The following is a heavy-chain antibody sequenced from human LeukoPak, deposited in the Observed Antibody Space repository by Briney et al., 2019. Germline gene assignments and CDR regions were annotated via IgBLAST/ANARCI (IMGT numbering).Heavy chain of an antibody. V-gene: IGHV3-21*01. Sequence: GGSLRLSCAASGFTFSSYSMNWVCQAPGKGLEWVSSISSSSSYIYYADSVKGRFTISRDNAKNSLYLQMNSLRAEDTAVYYCARDGLLWFGELFSCDYWGQGTLVTVSS. D-gene: IGHD3-10*01. CDR3: ARDGLLWFGELFSCDY. J-gene: IGHJ4*02. CDR1: GFTFSSYS. CDR2: ISSSSSYI.